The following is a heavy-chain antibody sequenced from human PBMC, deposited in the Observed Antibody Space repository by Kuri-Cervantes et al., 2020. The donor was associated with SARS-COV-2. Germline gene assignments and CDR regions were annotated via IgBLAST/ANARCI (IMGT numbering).Heavy chain of an antibody. CDR1: GGSISSYY. V-gene: IGHV4-59*01. J-gene: IGHJ5*02. CDR3: ARELGLTTVNWFDP. CDR2: IYYSGST. D-gene: IGHD4-17*01. Sequence: SETLSLTCTVSGGSISSYYWSWIWQPPGKGLEWIGYIYYSGSTNYNPSLKSRVTISVDTSKNQFSLKLSSVTAADTAVYYCARELGLTTVNWFDPWGQGTLVTISS.